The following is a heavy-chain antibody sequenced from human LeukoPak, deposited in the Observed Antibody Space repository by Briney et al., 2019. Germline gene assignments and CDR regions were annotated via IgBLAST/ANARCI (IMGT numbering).Heavy chain of an antibody. CDR3: VRGSSDWNGMDV. Sequence: GGSLRLSCAASGFTFSTNDMSWVRQVPGKGLVSVSRIHIDENRKTYADSVKGRFTISRDNAKNTLYLQMNSLGVEDTAVYYCVRGSSDWNGMDVWGQGTTVTVSS. D-gene: IGHD6-19*01. V-gene: IGHV3-74*01. CDR2: IHIDENRK. CDR1: GFTFSTND. J-gene: IGHJ6*02.